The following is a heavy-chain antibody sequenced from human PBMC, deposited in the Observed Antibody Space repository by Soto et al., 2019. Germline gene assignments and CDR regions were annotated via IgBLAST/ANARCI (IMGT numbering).Heavy chain of an antibody. D-gene: IGHD3-22*01. V-gene: IGHV3-73*01. Sequence: GGSLRLSCAASGFTFSGSAMHWVRQASGKGLEWVGRIRSKANSYATAYAASVKGRFTISRDDSKNTAYLQMNSLKTEDTAVYYCTSPGYDSSGYYLDYYGMDVWGQGTTVTVSS. CDR1: GFTFSGSA. CDR2: IRSKANSYAT. CDR3: TSPGYDSSGYYLDYYGMDV. J-gene: IGHJ6*02.